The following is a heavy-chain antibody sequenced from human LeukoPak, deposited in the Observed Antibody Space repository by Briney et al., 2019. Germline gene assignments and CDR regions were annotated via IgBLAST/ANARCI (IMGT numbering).Heavy chain of an antibody. CDR2: INHSGST. J-gene: IGHJ4*02. Sequence: TSETLSLTCAVYGGSFSGYYWSWIRQPPGKGLEWIGEINHSGSTNYNPSLKSRVTISVDTSKNQFSLKPSSVTAADTAVYYCARGKHGSGWYIGYWGQGTLVTVSS. D-gene: IGHD6-19*01. CDR3: ARGKHGSGWYIGY. CDR1: GGSFSGYY. V-gene: IGHV4-34*01.